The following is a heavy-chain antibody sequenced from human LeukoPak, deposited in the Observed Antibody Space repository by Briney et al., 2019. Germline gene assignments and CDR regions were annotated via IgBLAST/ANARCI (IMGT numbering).Heavy chain of an antibody. Sequence: ASVKVSCKASGYTFTGYYMHWVRQAPGQGLEWMGWINPNSGGTNYAQKFQGRVTMTRDTSISTAYTELSRLRSDDTAVYYCARGLHDSSGYLDYWGQGTLVTVSS. CDR3: ARGLHDSSGYLDY. CDR1: GYTFTGYY. V-gene: IGHV1-2*02. D-gene: IGHD3-22*01. CDR2: INPNSGGT. J-gene: IGHJ4*02.